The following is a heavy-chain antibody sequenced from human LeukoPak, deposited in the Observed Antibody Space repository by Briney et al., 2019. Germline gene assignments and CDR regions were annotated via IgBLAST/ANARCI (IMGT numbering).Heavy chain of an antibody. CDR2: ISGSGGST. CDR3: AKADSSGWYIAYFDY. D-gene: IGHD6-19*01. J-gene: IGHJ4*02. Sequence: PGGSLRLSCAASGFTSSSYAMSWVRQAPGKGLERVSAISGSGGSTYYADSVKGRFTISRDNSKNTLYLQMNSLRAEDTAVYYCAKADSSGWYIAYFDYWGQGTLVTVSS. CDR1: GFTSSSYA. V-gene: IGHV3-23*01.